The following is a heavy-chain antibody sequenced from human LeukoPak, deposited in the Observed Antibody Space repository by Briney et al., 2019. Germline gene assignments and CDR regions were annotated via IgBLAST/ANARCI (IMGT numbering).Heavy chain of an antibody. D-gene: IGHD3-10*01. V-gene: IGHV1-2*02. CDR1: GYTFTGYY. CDR3: ARTYGSGSYSVGY. J-gene: IGHJ4*02. CDR2: INPNSGGT. Sequence: ASVKVSCKASGYTFTGYYMHWVRQAPGQGLEWMGWINPNSGGTNYAQKFQGRVTMTRDTSISTAYMELSRLRSDDTAVYYCARTYGSGSYSVGYWGQGTLVTVSS.